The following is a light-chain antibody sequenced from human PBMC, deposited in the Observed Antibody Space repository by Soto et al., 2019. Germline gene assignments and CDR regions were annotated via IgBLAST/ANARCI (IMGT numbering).Light chain of an antibody. V-gene: IGKV3-20*01. CDR3: QQFGSSRT. CDR1: QSVSSTY. CDR2: DTS. J-gene: IGKJ1*01. Sequence: IVLTQSPGTLSLSPGERATLTCRASQSVSSTYLAWYQQKPGQAPRLLIFDTSKRATGIPPRFSGSGSGTDFTLTISRLEPEDFAVYYCQQFGSSRTFGQGTKVDIK.